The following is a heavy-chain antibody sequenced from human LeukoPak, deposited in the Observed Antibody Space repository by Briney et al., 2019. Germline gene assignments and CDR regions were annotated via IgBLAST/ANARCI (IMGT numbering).Heavy chain of an antibody. CDR1: GASINSYY. V-gene: IGHV4-59*12. CDR3: ARKGRDGYTFEAIDY. J-gene: IGHJ4*02. Sequence: SETLSLTCTVSGASINSYYWGWIRQPPGKGLEWIGYISYSGSTNYNPSLKSRVTISVDTSKNQFSLRLSSVTAADTAVYYCARKGRDGYTFEAIDYWGQGTLVTVSS. CDR2: ISYSGST. D-gene: IGHD5-24*01.